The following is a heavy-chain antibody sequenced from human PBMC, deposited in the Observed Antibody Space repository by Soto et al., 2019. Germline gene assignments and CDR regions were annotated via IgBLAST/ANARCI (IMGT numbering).Heavy chain of an antibody. Sequence: QITLNASGPTVVRPTETLTLTCRFSGFSLTTSGVGVGWIRQSPGKAPECLALIYWDDDKRYSASLKSRLTITKDPSKNQVVLTVSDLDPTDKATYYCAHRVLRTVFGLVTTTAIYFDFWGQGTPVAVSS. CDR2: IYWDDDK. D-gene: IGHD3-3*01. CDR3: AHRVLRTVFGLVTTTAIYFDF. V-gene: IGHV2-5*02. CDR1: GFSLTTSGVG. J-gene: IGHJ4*02.